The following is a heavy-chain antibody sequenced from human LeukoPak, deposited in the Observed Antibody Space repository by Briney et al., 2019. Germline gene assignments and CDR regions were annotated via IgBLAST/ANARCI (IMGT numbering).Heavy chain of an antibody. CDR3: VRDPLDH. V-gene: IGHV3-74*01. CDR1: GFMFNNYW. Sequence: GGSLRLSCAASGFMFNNYWMHWVRQAPGERLVWVSRLNRDGSVTDYADSVKGRFTISRDNAQNTLFLQMSSLRPEDTAVYYCVRDPLDHWGQGTLVTVSS. J-gene: IGHJ4*02. CDR2: LNRDGSVT.